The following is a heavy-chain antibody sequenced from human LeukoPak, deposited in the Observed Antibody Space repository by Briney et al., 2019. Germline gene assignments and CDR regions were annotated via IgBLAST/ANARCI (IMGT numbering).Heavy chain of an antibody. V-gene: IGHV1-18*01. D-gene: IGHD2-2*01. CDR3: ARDNIPPYCSSTSCFNWFDP. CDR1: GYTLTSYG. CDR2: ISAYNGNT. J-gene: IGHJ5*02. Sequence: GASVKVSFKASGYTLTSYGISWLRQAPGQGLEWMGWISAYNGNTNYPQKLQGRVTMTTDTTTSTAYMELRSLRSDDTGVYYCARDNIPPYCSSTSCFNWFDPWGQGTLVTVSS.